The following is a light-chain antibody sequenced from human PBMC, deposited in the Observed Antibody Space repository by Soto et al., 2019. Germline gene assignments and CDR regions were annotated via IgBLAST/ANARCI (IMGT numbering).Light chain of an antibody. J-gene: IGKJ2*01. Sequence: EIVLTQSPGTLSLSPGERATLSCRASQSVSSSYLAWYQQKPGQAPRLLIYGASSRATGIPDRFSGSGSGTDFTLNISRLEPEDFSVYSCQQYGSSPLYTFGQWTKLEIK. CDR3: QQYGSSPLYT. CDR2: GAS. CDR1: QSVSSSY. V-gene: IGKV3-20*01.